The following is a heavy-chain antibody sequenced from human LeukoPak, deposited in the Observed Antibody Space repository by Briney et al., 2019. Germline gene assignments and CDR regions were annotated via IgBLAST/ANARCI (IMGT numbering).Heavy chain of an antibody. CDR2: ISAYNGNT. V-gene: IGHV1-18*01. J-gene: IGHJ4*02. CDR3: ARDTYDYVWGSYRYSPQNFDY. CDR1: GYTFTSYA. Sequence: ASVKVSCKASGYTFTSYAMNWVRQAPGQGLEWMGWISAYNGNTNYAQKLQGRVTMTTDTSTSTAYMELRSLRSDDTAVYYCARDTYDYVWGSYRYSPQNFDYWGQGTLVTVSS. D-gene: IGHD3-16*02.